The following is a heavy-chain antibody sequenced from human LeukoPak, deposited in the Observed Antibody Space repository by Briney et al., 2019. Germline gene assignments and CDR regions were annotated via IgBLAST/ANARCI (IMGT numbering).Heavy chain of an antibody. D-gene: IGHD3-9*01. J-gene: IGHJ6*02. CDR3: ARDHWLFSSKTWYYYGMDV. V-gene: IGHV4-59*01. CDR1: GGSISSYY. Sequence: SKTLSLTCTVSGGSISSYYWSWIRQSPGKGLEWIGYIDPSGSASYNPSLKSRVTIFVDTSKNLFSLILTSVSASDTAIYYCARDHWLFSSKTWYYYGMDVWGQGTTVTVSS. CDR2: IDPSGSA.